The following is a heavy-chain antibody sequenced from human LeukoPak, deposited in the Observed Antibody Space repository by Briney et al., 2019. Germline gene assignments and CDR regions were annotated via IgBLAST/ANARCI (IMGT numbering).Heavy chain of an antibody. CDR3: ARGYYDSSGYDAFDI. CDR1: SESFSGYY. CDR2: IYTSGST. D-gene: IGHD3-22*01. V-gene: IGHV4-59*10. Sequence: SETLSLTCAIYSESFSGYYWSWIRQPAGKGLEWIGRIYTSGSTNYNPSLKSRVTISVDTSKNQFSLKLSSVTAADTAVYYCARGYYDSSGYDAFDIWGQGTMVTVSS. J-gene: IGHJ3*02.